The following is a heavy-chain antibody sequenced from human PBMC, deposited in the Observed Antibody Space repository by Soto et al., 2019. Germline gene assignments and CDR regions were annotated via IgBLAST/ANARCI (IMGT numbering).Heavy chain of an antibody. J-gene: IGHJ6*02. Sequence: QVQLQESGPGLVKPSETLSLTCTVSGGSISSYYWSWIRQPPGKGLEWIGYIYYSGSTNYNPSLKRRVAISVATSKHQFSLKLSSVTAADTAVYYCAREGGGYDVGAGYYYYGMDVWGQGTTVTVSS. V-gene: IGHV4-59*01. D-gene: IGHD5-12*01. CDR1: GGSISSYY. CDR3: AREGGGYDVGAGYYYYGMDV. CDR2: IYYSGST.